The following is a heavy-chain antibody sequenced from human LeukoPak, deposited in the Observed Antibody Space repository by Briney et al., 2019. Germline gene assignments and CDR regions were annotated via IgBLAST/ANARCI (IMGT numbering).Heavy chain of an antibody. CDR1: GFTFSSYW. CDR2: IKQGGSEK. CDR3: ASDREYYYGSGSFDY. J-gene: IGHJ4*02. D-gene: IGHD3-10*01. V-gene: IGHV3-7*04. Sequence: SGGSLRLSCAASGFTFSSYWMSWVRQAPGKGLEWAADIKQGGSEKYYVDSVKGRFTISRDNAKNSLYLQMNSLRAEDTAVYYCASDREYYYGSGSFDYWGQGTLVTVSS.